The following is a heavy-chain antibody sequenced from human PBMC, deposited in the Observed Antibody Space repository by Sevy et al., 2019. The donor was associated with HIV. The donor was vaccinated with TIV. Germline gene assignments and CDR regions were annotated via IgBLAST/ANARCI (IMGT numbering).Heavy chain of an antibody. CDR3: ARDVRYGSGGSCYNWFDP. Sequence: GGSLRLSCAASGFTVSSNYMSWVRQAPGKGLEWVSVMYSGGSTYYADSVKGRFTISRDNSKNTLYLQMNSLRAEDTAVYYCARDVRYGSGGSCYNWFDPWGQGTLVTVSS. V-gene: IGHV3-53*01. D-gene: IGHD2-15*01. J-gene: IGHJ5*02. CDR1: GFTVSSNY. CDR2: MYSGGST.